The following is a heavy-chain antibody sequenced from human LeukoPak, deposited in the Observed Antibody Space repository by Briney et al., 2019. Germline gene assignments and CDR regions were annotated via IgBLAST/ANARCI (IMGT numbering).Heavy chain of an antibody. Sequence: GVSLRLSCAASGFTFSSYSMNWVRQAPGKGPEWISWITGSSSTIIYADSVKGRFTISRDNAKNSLYLQMNSLRAEDTAVYYCARDQDYGFTYWGQGTLVTVSS. CDR1: GFTFSSYS. CDR3: ARDQDYGFTY. V-gene: IGHV3-48*01. J-gene: IGHJ4*02. D-gene: IGHD4-17*01. CDR2: ITGSSSTI.